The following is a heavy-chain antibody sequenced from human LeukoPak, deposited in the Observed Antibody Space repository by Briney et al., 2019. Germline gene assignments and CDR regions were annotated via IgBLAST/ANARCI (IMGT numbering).Heavy chain of an antibody. V-gene: IGHV3-7*01. CDR2: IKPDGGDK. Sequence: GGSLRLSCAASGFSFSIYWMSWVRQAPGKGLGWVANIKPDGGDKYYVDSVKGRFTISRDNAKNSLYLQMNSLRAEDTAVYYCTAGALVYWGRGTLINVSS. CDR3: TAGALVY. D-gene: IGHD3-3*02. J-gene: IGHJ4*02. CDR1: GFSFSIYW.